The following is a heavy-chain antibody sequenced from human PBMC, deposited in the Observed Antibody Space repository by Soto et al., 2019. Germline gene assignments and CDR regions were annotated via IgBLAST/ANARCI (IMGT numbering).Heavy chain of an antibody. CDR3: ARRKYYYDSSGYYHDKYYFDY. J-gene: IGHJ4*02. Sequence: GESLKISCKGSGYSFTSYWIGWVRQMPGKGLEWMGIIYPGDSDTRYSPSFQGQVTISADKSISTAYLQWSSLKASDTAMYYCARRKYYYDSSGYYHDKYYFDYWGQGTLVTV. CDR1: GYSFTSYW. D-gene: IGHD3-22*01. V-gene: IGHV5-51*01. CDR2: IYPGDSDT.